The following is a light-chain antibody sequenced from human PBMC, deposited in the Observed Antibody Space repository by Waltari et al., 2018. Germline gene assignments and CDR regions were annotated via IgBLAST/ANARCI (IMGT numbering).Light chain of an antibody. Sequence: QSALTQPASMSGSPGQSITISCTGTSSDIGGYAFISWYQQHPGKSPRLIIFDVSLRPSGVSGRFSGSKSGNTASLSISGLQADDEADYFCSSYTDINIALIFGGGTKVTVL. V-gene: IGLV2-14*01. CDR2: DVS. CDR1: SSDIGGYAF. CDR3: SSYTDINIALI. J-gene: IGLJ2*01.